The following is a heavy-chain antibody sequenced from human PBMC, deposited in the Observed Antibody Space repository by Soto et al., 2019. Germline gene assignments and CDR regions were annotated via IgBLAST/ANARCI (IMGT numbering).Heavy chain of an antibody. V-gene: IGHV3-21*01. J-gene: IGHJ6*02. D-gene: IGHD1-26*01. CDR1: GFTFSSYS. CDR3: ARGGSGSPSGMDV. CDR2: ISSSSSYI. Sequence: EVQLVDSGGGLVKPGGSLRLSCAASGFTFSSYSMNWVRQAPGKGLEWVSSISSSSSYIYYADSVKGRFTISRDNAKNSLYLQMNSLRAEDTAVYYCARGGSGSPSGMDVWGQGTTVTVSS.